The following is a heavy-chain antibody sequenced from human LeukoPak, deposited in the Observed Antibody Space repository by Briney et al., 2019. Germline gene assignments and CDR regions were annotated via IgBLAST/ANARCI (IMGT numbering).Heavy chain of an antibody. D-gene: IGHD2-15*01. J-gene: IGHJ4*02. CDR2: ISGSGGCT. Sequence: GGSLRLSCAASGFTFSSYAMSWVRQAPWKGLEWVSAISGSGGCTYYADSVKGRFTISRDNSKNTLYLQMNSLRAEDTAVYNCAKGLQCERPLEDWGQGTLVTVSS. CDR3: AKGLQCERPLED. CDR1: GFTFSSYA. V-gene: IGHV3-23*01.